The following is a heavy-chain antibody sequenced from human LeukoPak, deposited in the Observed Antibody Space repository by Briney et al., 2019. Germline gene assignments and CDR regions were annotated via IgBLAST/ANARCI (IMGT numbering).Heavy chain of an antibody. CDR2: ISGSGGST. D-gene: IGHD3-22*01. Sequence: GGCRILSCAASRFTFSSYAMSWVRQAPGKGLEWVAAISGSGGSTYYADSVKGRFTISRDNSKNTLYLQMNSLRAEDTAVYYCAALYYYDSSGYDYWGQGTLVTVSS. V-gene: IGHV3-23*01. CDR3: AALYYYDSSGYDY. J-gene: IGHJ4*02. CDR1: RFTFSSYA.